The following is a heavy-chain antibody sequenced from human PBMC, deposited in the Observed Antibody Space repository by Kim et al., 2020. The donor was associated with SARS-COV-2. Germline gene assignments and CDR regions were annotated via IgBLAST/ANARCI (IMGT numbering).Heavy chain of an antibody. V-gene: IGHV3-48*04. Sequence: GGSLRLSCAASGFTFSSHSMNWVRQAPGKGLEWVSYISSSSSTIYYADSVKGRFTISRDNAKNSLYLQMNSLRAEDTAVYYCARDHRLLLWFGELGGMDVWGQGTTVTVSS. CDR2: ISSSSSTI. CDR3: ARDHRLLLWFGELGGMDV. D-gene: IGHD3-10*01. CDR1: GFTFSSHS. J-gene: IGHJ6*02.